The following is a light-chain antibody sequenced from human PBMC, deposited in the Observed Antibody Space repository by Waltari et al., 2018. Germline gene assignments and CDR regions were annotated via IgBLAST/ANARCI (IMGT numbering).Light chain of an antibody. Sequence: DIVLTQSPGPLSLSPGERATLSCRASESISKYLAWYQQRPGQATRLLIYAASNRATAVPDRFSGSGSGTDFSLTISRLEPEDFAVYYCQMYVRLPVTFGQGTKVEIK. V-gene: IGKV3-20*01. CDR1: ESISKY. CDR3: QMYVRLPVT. J-gene: IGKJ1*01. CDR2: AAS.